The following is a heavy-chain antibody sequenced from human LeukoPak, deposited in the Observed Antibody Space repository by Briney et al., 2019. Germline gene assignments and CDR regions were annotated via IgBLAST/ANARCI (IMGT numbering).Heavy chain of an antibody. J-gene: IGHJ4*02. CDR2: IYHSGST. D-gene: IGHD6-6*01. CDR3: AREGSMTARPFVSIDY. CDR1: GYSISSGYY. Sequence: SETLSLTCAVSGYSISSGYYWGWIRQPPGKGLEWIGSIYHSGSTYYNPSLESRVTMSVDTSKSQFSLRLSSVTAADTAVYYCAREGSMTARPFVSIDYWGQGTLVTVSS. V-gene: IGHV4-38-2*02.